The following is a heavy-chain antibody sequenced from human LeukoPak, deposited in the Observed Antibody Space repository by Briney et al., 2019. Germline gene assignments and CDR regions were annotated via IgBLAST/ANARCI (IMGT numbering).Heavy chain of an antibody. CDR2: ISSSSSYI. V-gene: IGHV3-21*01. D-gene: IGHD3-16*01. CDR1: GFTFSSYS. Sequence: GGSLRLSCAASGFTFSSYSMNWVRQAPGKGLEWVSSISSSSSYIYYADSVKGRFTISRDNAKNSLYLQMNSLRAEDTAVYYCARDQRPPLGIGLSQCYYYYGMDVWGQGTTVTVSS. J-gene: IGHJ6*02. CDR3: ARDQRPPLGIGLSQCYYYYGMDV.